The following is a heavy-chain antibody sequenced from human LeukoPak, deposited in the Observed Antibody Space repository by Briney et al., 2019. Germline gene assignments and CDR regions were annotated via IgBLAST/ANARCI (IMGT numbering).Heavy chain of an antibody. D-gene: IGHD3-9*01. V-gene: IGHV4-30-2*01. CDR2: FYPSGYT. CDR1: GGSIGSGGYS. CDR3: ASHYYDILTGYSYFDY. J-gene: IGHJ4*02. Sequence: SETLSLTFAVSGGSIGSGGYSWSWIRQPPGEGLEWIGYFYPSGYTYYNPSLKSRVTISLDRSNNQFSPKLSSVTAADTAVYYCASHYYDILTGYSYFDYWGQGTLVTVSS.